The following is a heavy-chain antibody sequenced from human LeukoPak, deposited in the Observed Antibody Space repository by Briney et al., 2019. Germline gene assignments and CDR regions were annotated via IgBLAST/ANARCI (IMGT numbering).Heavy chain of an antibody. D-gene: IGHD6-6*01. J-gene: IGHJ5*02. V-gene: IGHV4-38-2*02. CDR1: GYSLSSGYY. Sequence: SETLSLTCSVSGYSLSSGYYWGWIRQPPGKGLEWIGSIYHSGSTYYNPSLKSRVTISVDTSKNQFSLKLSSVTAADTAVYYCAAEESEQLVPGNSWFDPWGQGTLVTVSS. CDR2: IYHSGST. CDR3: AAEESEQLVPGNSWFDP.